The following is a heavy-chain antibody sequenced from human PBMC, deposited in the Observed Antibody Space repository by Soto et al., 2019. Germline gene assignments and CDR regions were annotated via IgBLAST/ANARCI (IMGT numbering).Heavy chain of an antibody. V-gene: IGHV4-59*01. CDR1: GGSISSYY. CDR2: IYYSGST. D-gene: IGHD1-1*01. Sequence: SETLSLTCTVSGGSISSYYWSWIRQPPGKGLEWIGYIYYSGSTNYNPSLKSRVTISVDTSKNQFSLKLSSVTAADTAVYYCARGSFWNPIWFDPWGQGTMVTVSS. CDR3: ARGSFWNPIWFDP. J-gene: IGHJ5*02.